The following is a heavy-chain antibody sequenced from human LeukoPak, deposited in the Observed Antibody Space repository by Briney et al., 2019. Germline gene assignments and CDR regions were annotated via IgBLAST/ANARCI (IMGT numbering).Heavy chain of an antibody. Sequence: SETLSLTCAVYGGSFSGYYWSWIRQPPGKGLEWIGEINHSGSTNYNPSLKSRVTISVDTSKNQFSLKLSSVTAADTAVYYCARVLGAYCGGDCYSSSYYYYYMDVWGKGTTVTVSS. J-gene: IGHJ6*03. V-gene: IGHV4-34*01. D-gene: IGHD2-21*02. CDR3: ARVLGAYCGGDCYSSSYYYYYMDV. CDR2: INHSGST. CDR1: GGSFSGYY.